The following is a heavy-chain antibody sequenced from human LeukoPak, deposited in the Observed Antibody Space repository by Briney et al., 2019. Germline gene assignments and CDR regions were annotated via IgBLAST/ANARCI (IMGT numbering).Heavy chain of an antibody. Sequence: GASVKVSCKASGGTFSSYAISWVRQAPGQGLEWMGGIIPIFGTANYAQKFQGRVTITADESTSTAYMELSSLRSEDTAVYYCAREQTAYYYDSSGYYEHLHHFDYWGQGTLVTVSS. J-gene: IGHJ4*02. CDR3: AREQTAYYYDSSGYYEHLHHFDY. D-gene: IGHD3-22*01. CDR2: IIPIFGTA. CDR1: GGTFSSYA. V-gene: IGHV1-69*13.